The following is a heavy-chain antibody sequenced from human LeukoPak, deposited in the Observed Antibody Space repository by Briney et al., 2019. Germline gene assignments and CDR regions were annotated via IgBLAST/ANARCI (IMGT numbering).Heavy chain of an antibody. CDR3: ARDLEGSGSFYRPSYDY. D-gene: IGHD3-10*01. V-gene: IGHV3-23*01. J-gene: IGHJ4*02. CDR1: GFTFSSYA. Sequence: PGGSLRLSCAASGFTFSSYAMSWVRQAPGKGLEWVSAISGSGGSTYYADSVRGRFTISRDNSKNSLYLQMNSLRAEDTAVYYCARDLEGSGSFYRPSYDYWGQGTLVTVSS. CDR2: ISGSGGST.